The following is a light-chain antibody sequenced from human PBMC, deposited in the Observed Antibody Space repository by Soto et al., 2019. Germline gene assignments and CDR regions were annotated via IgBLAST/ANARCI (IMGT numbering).Light chain of an antibody. CDR2: DIS. CDR3: QQTYSTPWT. V-gene: IGKV1-39*01. CDR1: QTISNS. J-gene: IGKJ1*01. Sequence: DIQMTQSPSSLSASVGDRVSITCRTSQTISNSLNWYQQKPGKAPKLLIYDISNLQSGVPSRFSGSGSGTDFTLTISSLQPEDFATYHCQQTYSTPWTFGQGTDVAIK.